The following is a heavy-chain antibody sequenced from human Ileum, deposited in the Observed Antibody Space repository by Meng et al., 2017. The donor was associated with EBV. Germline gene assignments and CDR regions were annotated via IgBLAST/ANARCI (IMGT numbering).Heavy chain of an antibody. CDR2: SFHMVST. CDR1: GGTVVMNNW. V-gene: IGHV4-4*02. J-gene: IGHJ4*02. Sequence: QFRLQRAGSRLLMPSGTLSLTCSVSGGTVVMNNWWSWFRQPPGKGLEWIGESFHMVSTNNSPSLKSRVTISVYNSKNQFSLSLTSVTAADTDIDNCAKVSLTGTFYDHWGQGILVTVSS. CDR3: AKVSLTGTFYDH. D-gene: IGHD3-9*01.